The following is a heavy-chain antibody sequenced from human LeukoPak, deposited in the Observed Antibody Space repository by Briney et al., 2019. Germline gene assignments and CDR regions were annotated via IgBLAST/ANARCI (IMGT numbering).Heavy chain of an antibody. Sequence: PSETLSLTCAVYGGSLNDYYWSWIRQAPGKGLEWIGEIGHDGSTNHNPSLKRRATISRDTSKNHFSLNLRSVTAADTAVYSCARGNRAGYIFDYWGQGTLVPVSS. J-gene: IGHJ4*02. CDR1: GGSLNDYY. V-gene: IGHV4-34*04. D-gene: IGHD5-24*01. CDR2: IGHDGST. CDR3: ARGNRAGYIFDY.